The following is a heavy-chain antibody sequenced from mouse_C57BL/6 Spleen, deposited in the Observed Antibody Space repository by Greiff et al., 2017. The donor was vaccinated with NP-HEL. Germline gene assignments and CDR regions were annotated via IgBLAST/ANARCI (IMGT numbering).Heavy chain of an antibody. V-gene: IGHV1-64*01. CDR2: IHPNSGST. CDR3: ARPPIYYDYLYYFAY. Sequence: QVQLQQPGAELVKPGASVKLSCKASGYTFTSYWMHWVKQRPGQGLEWIGMIHPNSGSTNYNEKFKSKATLTVDESSSTAYMQLSSLTSEDSAVYYCARPPIYYDYLYYFAYWGQGTTLTVSS. CDR1: GYTFTSYW. J-gene: IGHJ2*01. D-gene: IGHD2-4*01.